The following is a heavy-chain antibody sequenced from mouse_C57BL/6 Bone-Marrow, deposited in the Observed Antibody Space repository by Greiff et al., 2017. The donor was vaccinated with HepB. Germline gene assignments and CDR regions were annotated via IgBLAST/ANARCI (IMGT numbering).Heavy chain of an antibody. CDR3: ARDYPYYAMDY. Sequence: EVKLMESGGGLVKPGGSLKLSCAASGFTFSSYAMSWVRQTPEKRLEWVATISDGGSYTSYPDNVKGRFTISRDNAKNNLYLQMSHLKSEDTAMYYCARDYPYYAMDYWGQGTSVTVSS. CDR2: ISDGGSYT. V-gene: IGHV5-4*01. CDR1: GFTFSSYA. J-gene: IGHJ4*01.